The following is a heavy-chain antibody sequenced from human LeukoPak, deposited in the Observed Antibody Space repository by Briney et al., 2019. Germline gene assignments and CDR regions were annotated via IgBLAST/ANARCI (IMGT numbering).Heavy chain of an antibody. Sequence: GASVKVSCKASVYSFTSYGITWVRQAPGQGLEWMGWISTKNGNTNYAQKLQGRVTMTTDTSTSTAYMELRSLRSDDTAVYYCARFLTVTNSWYFDLWGRGTLVTVSS. CDR2: ISTKNGNT. J-gene: IGHJ2*01. CDR1: VYSFTSYG. V-gene: IGHV1-18*04. D-gene: IGHD4-17*01. CDR3: ARFLTVTNSWYFDL.